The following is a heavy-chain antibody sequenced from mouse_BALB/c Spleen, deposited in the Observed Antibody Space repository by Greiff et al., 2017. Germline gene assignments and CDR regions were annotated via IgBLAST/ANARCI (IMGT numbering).Heavy chain of an antibody. D-gene: IGHD1-1*01. V-gene: IGHV5-9-3*01. J-gene: IGHJ4*01. Sequence: EVKLVESGGGLVKPGGSLKLSCAASGFTFSSYAMSWVRQTPEKRLEWVATISSGGSYTYYPDSVKGRFTISRDNAKNTLYLQMSSLRSEDTAMYYCARQDYGSSYDYAMDYWGQGTSVTVSS. CDR1: GFTFSSYA. CDR2: ISSGGSYT. CDR3: ARQDYGSSYDYAMDY.